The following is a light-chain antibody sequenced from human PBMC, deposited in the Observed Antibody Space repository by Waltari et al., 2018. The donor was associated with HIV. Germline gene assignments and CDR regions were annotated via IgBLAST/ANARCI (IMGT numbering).Light chain of an antibody. V-gene: IGKV1-13*02. CDR1: QGINSA. CDR2: YAS. J-gene: IGKJ1*01. CDR3: QQFNSYPWT. Sequence: AIQLTQSPSYLSASVGDRVTITCRASQGINSALAWYQQKPGKPPKLLVYYASGLEGGVPSRFSGSGSGTDFTFTISNLQPEDFASYYCQQFNSYPWTFGQGTKVEIK.